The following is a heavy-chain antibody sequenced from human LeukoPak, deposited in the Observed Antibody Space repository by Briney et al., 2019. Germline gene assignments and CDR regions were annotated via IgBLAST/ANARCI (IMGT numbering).Heavy chain of an antibody. CDR1: GFTFSNAW. D-gene: IGHD4/OR15-4a*01. J-gene: IGHJ4*02. CDR3: TTELCREPANPLNY. V-gene: IGHV3-15*01. Sequence: PGGSLRLSCAASGFTFSNAWVSWVRQAPGKGLEWVGRVKSKKDGGTTDYAAPVKGTFTISRDDSKNTLDLQMDSLKTEDTALYYCTTELCREPANPLNYWGQGSQVTVSS. CDR2: VKSKKDGGTT.